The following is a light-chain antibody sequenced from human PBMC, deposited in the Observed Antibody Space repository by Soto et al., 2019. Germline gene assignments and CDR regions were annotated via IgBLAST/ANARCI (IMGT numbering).Light chain of an antibody. CDR3: SSYTSSNTLVV. Sequence: QSALTQPASVSGSPGQSITISCTGTSSDVGGYNYVSLYQQRPGKAPKLMIYDVTNRPSGVSNRFSGSKSGNKASLTISGRQAEDEADDYCSSYTSSNTLVVFGGGTKLPVL. CDR2: DVT. V-gene: IGLV2-14*01. CDR1: SSDVGGYNY. J-gene: IGLJ2*01.